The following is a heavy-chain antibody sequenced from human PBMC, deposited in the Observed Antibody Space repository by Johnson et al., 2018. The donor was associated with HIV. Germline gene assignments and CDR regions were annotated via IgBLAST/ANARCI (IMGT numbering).Heavy chain of an antibody. D-gene: IGHD1-1*01. Sequence: VQLVESGGGLVQPGGSLRLSCAASGFTFSSYDMHWVRQATGKGLEWVSAIGTAGDTYYPGSVKGRFTISRENAKNSSYLQLNSLRAGDTAVYYCARANDLSAFDIWGQGTMVTVSS. V-gene: IGHV3-13*01. CDR2: IGTAGDT. J-gene: IGHJ3*02. CDR1: GFTFSSYD. CDR3: ARANDLSAFDI.